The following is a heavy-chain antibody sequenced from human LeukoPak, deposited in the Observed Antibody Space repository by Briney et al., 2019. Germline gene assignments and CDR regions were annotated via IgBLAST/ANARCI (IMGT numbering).Heavy chain of an antibody. J-gene: IGHJ4*02. CDR2: IPYSGST. CDR1: GDSISGNNYY. D-gene: IGHD3-10*01. CDR3: ARCKDYYVSGSYYKTFDY. Sequence: SETLSLTCTVSGDSISGNNYYWAWIRQPPGKGLEWIGSIPYSGSTYYNPSLKSRVTMSVDTSKNQFSLKLSSVTAADTAVYYCARCKDYYVSGSYYKTFDYWGQGTLVTVSS. V-gene: IGHV4-39*07.